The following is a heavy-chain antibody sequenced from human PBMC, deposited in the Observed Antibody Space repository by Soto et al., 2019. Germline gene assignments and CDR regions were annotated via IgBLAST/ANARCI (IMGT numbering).Heavy chain of an antibody. CDR3: ARDDWNTYYYDSSGYDGQPPLCFDP. J-gene: IGHJ5*02. CDR2: IYYSGST. V-gene: IGHV4-59*12. Sequence: SETLSLTCTVSGGSISSYYWSWIRQPPGKGLEWIGYIYYSGSTNYNPSLKSRVTISVDTSKNQFSLKLSSVTAADTAVYYCARDDWNTYYYDSSGYDGQPPLCFDPWGQGTLVTVSS. CDR1: GGSISSYY. D-gene: IGHD3-22*01.